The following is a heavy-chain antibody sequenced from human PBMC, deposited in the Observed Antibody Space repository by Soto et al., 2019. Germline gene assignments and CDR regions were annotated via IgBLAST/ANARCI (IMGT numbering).Heavy chain of an antibody. CDR2: TRNKANGYTT. V-gene: IGHV3-72*01. CDR1: GFTLSDHY. J-gene: IGHJ4*02. Sequence: EVQLVESGGGLVQPGGSLRLSCAVSGFTLSDHYIDWVRQAPGKGPEWVGRTRNKANGYTTEYAASEKGRFAISRDDSKNTMYLHMNSLKTEDAALYYCLRVVAGYSYGDHCDYWGQGTLVTVSS. D-gene: IGHD5-18*01. CDR3: LRVVAGYSYGDHCDY.